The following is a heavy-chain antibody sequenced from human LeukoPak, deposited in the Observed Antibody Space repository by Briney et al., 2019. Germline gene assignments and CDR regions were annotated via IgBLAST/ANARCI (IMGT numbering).Heavy chain of an antibody. CDR1: GGSISSGGYY. V-gene: IGHV3-7*01. CDR2: IKQDGSEK. Sequence: ETLSLTCTVSGGSISSGGYYWSWVRQAPGKGLEWVANIKQDGSEKYYVDSVKGRFTISRDNAKNTVYLQMNSLRAEDTAVYYCARGLYLKYGMDVWGQGTTVTVSS. CDR3: ARGLYLKYGMDV. J-gene: IGHJ6*02. D-gene: IGHD2-8*01.